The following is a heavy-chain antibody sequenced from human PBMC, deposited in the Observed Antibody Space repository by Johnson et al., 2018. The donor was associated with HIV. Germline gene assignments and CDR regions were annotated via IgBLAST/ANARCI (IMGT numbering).Heavy chain of an antibody. Sequence: VPLVESGGGLVPPGGSLRLSCAASGFTFSSYAMSWVRQAPGKGLEWVSTISGSGGSTYYADSVKGRFTISRDNSKNTLYLQMNSLRAEDTAVYYCARFRQWLVFPAFDIWGQGTMVTVSS. CDR2: ISGSGGST. CDR1: GFTFSSYA. CDR3: ARFRQWLVFPAFDI. J-gene: IGHJ3*02. D-gene: IGHD6-19*01. V-gene: IGHV3-23*04.